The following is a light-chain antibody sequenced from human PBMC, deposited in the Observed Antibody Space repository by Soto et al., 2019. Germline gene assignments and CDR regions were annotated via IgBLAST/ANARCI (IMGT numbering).Light chain of an antibody. CDR2: WAS. CDR1: QSLLYSSNNKNY. Sequence: DIVMTQSPDSLAVSLGERATINCKSSQSLLYSSNNKNYLAWYQQKPRQPPKLLIYWASTRESGVPDRFSGSGSGTDFTLTISSLQAEDVAVYYYQQYYNTPPATFGGGTKVEIK. CDR3: QQYYNTPPAT. V-gene: IGKV4-1*01. J-gene: IGKJ4*01.